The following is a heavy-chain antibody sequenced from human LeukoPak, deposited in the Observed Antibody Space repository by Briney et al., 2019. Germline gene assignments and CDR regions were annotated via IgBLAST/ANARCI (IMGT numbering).Heavy chain of an antibody. CDR3: ARDLISGPATHDS. D-gene: IGHD2-15*01. CDR1: GFTVTNND. CDR2: INSGGST. V-gene: IGHV3-66*01. Sequence: PGGPLRLSCAASGFTVTNNDMNWVRLAPGKGLEWVSVINSGGSTYFADSVKGRFTVSRDNSKNTLSLQMNSLRVEDTAVYYCARDLISGPATHDSWGQGALVTVSS. J-gene: IGHJ4*02.